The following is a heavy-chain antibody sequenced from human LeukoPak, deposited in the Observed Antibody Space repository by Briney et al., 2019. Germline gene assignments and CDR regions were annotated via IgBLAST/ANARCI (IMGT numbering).Heavy chain of an antibody. CDR1: GGSISSYY. V-gene: IGHV4-59*01. Sequence: SETLSLTCTVSGGSISSYYWNWIRQPPGKGLEWIGYIYYSGSTNYNPSLKSRVTISVDTSKNQFSLKLSSVTAADTAVYYCARDHGWEYYFDYWGQETLVTVSS. D-gene: IGHD1-26*01. CDR3: ARDHGWEYYFDY. J-gene: IGHJ4*02. CDR2: IYYSGST.